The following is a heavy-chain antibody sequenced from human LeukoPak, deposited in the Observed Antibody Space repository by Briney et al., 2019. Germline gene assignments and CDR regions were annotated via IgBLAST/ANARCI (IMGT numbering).Heavy chain of an antibody. Sequence: GGSLRLSCAASGFHFSAHGMNWIRQAPGKGLEWVSGISPSGDITYYADSVKGRFTISRDNAKNSLYLQMNSLRAEDTAVYYCAREVTPLFDYWGQGTLVTVSS. J-gene: IGHJ4*02. CDR2: ISPSGDIT. CDR3: AREVTPLFDY. CDR1: GFHFSAHG. D-gene: IGHD4-23*01. V-gene: IGHV3-48*01.